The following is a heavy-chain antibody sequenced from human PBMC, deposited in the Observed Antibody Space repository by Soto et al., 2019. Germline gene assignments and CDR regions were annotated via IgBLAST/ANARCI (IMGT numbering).Heavy chain of an antibody. Sequence: GGSLRLSCAASGFTFSSYGMHWVRQAPGKGLEWVAVISYDGSNKYYADSVKGRFTISRDNSKNTLYLQMNSLRAEDTAVYYCAKDQIWFGELPSTADAFDIWGQGTMVTVS. CDR1: GFTFSSYG. CDR2: ISYDGSNK. CDR3: AKDQIWFGELPSTADAFDI. V-gene: IGHV3-30*18. D-gene: IGHD3-10*01. J-gene: IGHJ3*02.